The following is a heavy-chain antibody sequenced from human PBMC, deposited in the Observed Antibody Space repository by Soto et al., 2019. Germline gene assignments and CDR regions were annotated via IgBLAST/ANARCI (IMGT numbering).Heavy chain of an antibody. CDR2: INAGNGNT. Sequence: QVQLVQSGAEVKKPGASVKVSCKASGYTFTSYAMHWVRQAPGQRLEWMGWINAGNGNTKYSQKFQGRVTITRDTAAGTAYMELSSLRSEGTAVYYWARGGSLYWYFDLWGRGTLVTVSS. D-gene: IGHD1-26*01. CDR3: ARGGSLYWYFDL. CDR1: GYTFTSYA. V-gene: IGHV1-3*01. J-gene: IGHJ2*01.